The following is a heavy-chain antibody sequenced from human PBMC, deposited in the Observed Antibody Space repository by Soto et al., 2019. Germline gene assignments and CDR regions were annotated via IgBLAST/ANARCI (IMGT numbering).Heavy chain of an antibody. V-gene: IGHV3-23*01. J-gene: IGHJ4*02. D-gene: IGHD2-21*01. CDR3: AKDAVYNDGLWLMDS. CDR1: GFTISTFA. Sequence: GGSLRLSCAASGFTISTFAMTWVRQAPGKGLESVCGRTGSGATIHYADSVRGRFTISKDNSKNVLFLQMDYLRDEDTAIYYCAKDAVYNDGLWLMDSWGQGTLVTVSS. CDR2: RTGSGATI.